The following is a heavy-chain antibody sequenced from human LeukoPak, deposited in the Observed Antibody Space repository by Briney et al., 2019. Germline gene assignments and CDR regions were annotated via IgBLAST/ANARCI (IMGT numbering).Heavy chain of an antibody. CDR2: INPNSGGT. CDR3: ARVAVYVPGIAVAGTIVWFDP. J-gene: IGHJ5*02. V-gene: IGHV1-2*02. CDR1: GYTFTGYY. D-gene: IGHD6-19*01. Sequence: VASVKVSCKASGYTFTGYYMHWVRQAPGQGLEWMGWINPNSGGTNYAQKFQGRVTMTRDTSISTAYMELSRLRSVDTAVYYCARVAVYVPGIAVAGTIVWFDPWGQGTLVTVSS.